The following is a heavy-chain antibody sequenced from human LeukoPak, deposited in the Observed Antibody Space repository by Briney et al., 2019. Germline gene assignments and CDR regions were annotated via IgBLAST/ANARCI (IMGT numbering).Heavy chain of an antibody. J-gene: IGHJ1*01. Sequence: GASVKVSCKASGYTFTGYYMHWVRQAPGQGLERMGWINPNSGGTNYAQKFQGRVTMTRDTSISTAYMELSRLRSGDTAVYYCARGRVYGLGSSGSEYFQHWGQGTLVTVSS. CDR3: ARGRVYGLGSSGSEYFQH. CDR1: GYTFTGYY. V-gene: IGHV1-2*02. CDR2: INPNSGGT. D-gene: IGHD6-19*01.